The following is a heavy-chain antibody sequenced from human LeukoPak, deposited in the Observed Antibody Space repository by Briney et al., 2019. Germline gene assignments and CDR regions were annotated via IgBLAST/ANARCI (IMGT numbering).Heavy chain of an antibody. CDR2: ISSSGSTI. CDR1: GFTFSSYE. Sequence: PGGSLRLSCAASGFTFSSYEMNRVRQAPGKGLEWVSYISSSGSTIYYADSVKGRFTISRDNAKNSLYLQMNSLRAEDTAVYYCARGGGSLPFDYWGQGTLVTVSS. CDR3: ARGGGSLPFDY. D-gene: IGHD3-10*01. J-gene: IGHJ4*02. V-gene: IGHV3-48*03.